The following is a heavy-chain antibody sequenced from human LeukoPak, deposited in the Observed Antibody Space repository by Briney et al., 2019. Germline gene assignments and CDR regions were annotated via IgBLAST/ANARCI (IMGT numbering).Heavy chain of an antibody. J-gene: IGHJ5*02. CDR2: INPNSGGT. Sequence: GASVKVSCKASGYTFTGYYMHWVRQAPGQGLEWMGWINPNSGGTNYAQKFQGRVTMTRDTSISTAYMELSRLRSDDTAVYYCARGVGYCSSTSCYTSGGPTLNWFDPWGQGTLVTVSS. D-gene: IGHD2-2*02. CDR1: GYTFTGYY. CDR3: ARGVGYCSSTSCYTSGGPTLNWFDP. V-gene: IGHV1-2*02.